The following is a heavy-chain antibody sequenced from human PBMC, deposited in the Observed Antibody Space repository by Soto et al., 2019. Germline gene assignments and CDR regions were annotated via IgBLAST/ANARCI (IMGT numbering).Heavy chain of an antibody. D-gene: IGHD3-16*01. CDR3: GTLPGGGY. Sequence: EVQLVESGGGLIQPGGSLRLSCAVSGFTVSNNYMSWVRQAPGKGLEGVSVIYSGGYTAYGDSVKGRFTISRDNSKNTQSLQRNALEPAARAVYYLGTLPGGGYWGQGTLVTVSS. J-gene: IGHJ4*02. CDR1: GFTVSNNY. V-gene: IGHV3-53*01. CDR2: IYSGGYT.